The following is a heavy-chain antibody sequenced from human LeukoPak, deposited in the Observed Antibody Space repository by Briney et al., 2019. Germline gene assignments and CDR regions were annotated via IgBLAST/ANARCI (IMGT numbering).Heavy chain of an antibody. CDR2: ISGSGGST. Sequence: PGGSLRLSCAASGFTFSSYAMSWVRQAPGKGLEWVSAISGSGGSTYYADSVKGRFTISRDNSKNTLYLQRNSLRAEDTAVYYCAKEENYGSGSYYNDYFDYWGQGTLVTVSS. J-gene: IGHJ4*02. V-gene: IGHV3-23*01. CDR1: GFTFSSYA. D-gene: IGHD3-10*01. CDR3: AKEENYGSGSYYNDYFDY.